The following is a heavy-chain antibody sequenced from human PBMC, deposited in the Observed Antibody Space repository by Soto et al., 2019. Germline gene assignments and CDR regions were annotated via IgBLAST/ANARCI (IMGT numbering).Heavy chain of an antibody. V-gene: IGHV4-39*01. CDR2: IYYSGST. D-gene: IGHD6-19*01. CDR3: ARTAPLKYSSGWYGYYYYGMDV. Sequence: SETLSLTCTVSGGSISSSSYSWGWIRQPPGKGLEWIGSIYYSGSTYYNPSLKSRVTISVDTSKNQFSLKLSSVTAADTAVYYCARTAPLKYSSGWYGYYYYGMDVWGQGTTVT. CDR1: GGSISSSSYS. J-gene: IGHJ6*02.